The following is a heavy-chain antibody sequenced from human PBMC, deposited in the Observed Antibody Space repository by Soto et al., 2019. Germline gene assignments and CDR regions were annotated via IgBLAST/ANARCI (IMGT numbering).Heavy chain of an antibody. J-gene: IGHJ4*02. Sequence: SETLSLTCTVSGGSISSYYWSWIRQPPGKGLEWIGYIYYSGSTNYNPSLKSRVTISVDTSKNQFSLRLSSVTAADTAVYYCARPNPRGYYFDDWGQGTLVTVSS. CDR2: IYYSGST. CDR1: GGSISSYY. CDR3: ARPNPRGYYFDD. V-gene: IGHV4-59*08.